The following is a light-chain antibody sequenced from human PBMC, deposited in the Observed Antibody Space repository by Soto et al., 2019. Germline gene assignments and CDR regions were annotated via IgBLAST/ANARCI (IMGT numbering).Light chain of an antibody. CDR1: SGDVGGYHL. CDR3: CSYAGNSEV. CDR2: EVT. Sequence: QSVLTQPASVSGSPGQSITIPCTGTSGDVGGYHLVSWYQQHPGKAPKLMIYEVTERPSGVSNRFSGSKSGNTASLTISGLQPDDEADYYCCSYAGNSEVFGTGTKLTVL. V-gene: IGLV2-23*02. J-gene: IGLJ1*01.